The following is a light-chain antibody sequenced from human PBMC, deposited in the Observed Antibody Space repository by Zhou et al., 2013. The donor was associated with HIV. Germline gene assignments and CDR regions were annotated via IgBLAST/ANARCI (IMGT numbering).Light chain of an antibody. CDR2: DAS. CDR1: QSVSSY. Sequence: EIVLTQSPATLSLSPGERATLSCRASQSVSSYLAWYQQKPGQAPRLLIYDASNRATGIPTRFSGSGSETDFTLTISNLEPEDFAVYYCQQRSNWPPMYTFGQGTKLEIK. J-gene: IGKJ2*01. V-gene: IGKV3-11*01. CDR3: QQRSNWPPMYT.